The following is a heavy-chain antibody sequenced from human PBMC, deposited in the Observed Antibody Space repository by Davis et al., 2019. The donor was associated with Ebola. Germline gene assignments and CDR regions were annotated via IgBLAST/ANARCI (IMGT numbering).Heavy chain of an antibody. CDR3: TTDLTTWITMIVVVTRGGMDV. CDR2: IKSKTDGGTT. J-gene: IGHJ6*02. D-gene: IGHD3-22*01. V-gene: IGHV3-15*07. Sequence: GESLKISCAASGFTFSNAWMNWVRQAPGKELEWVGRIKSKTDGGTTDYAAPVKGRFTISRDDSKNTLYLQMNSLKTEDTAVYYCTTDLTTWITMIVVVTRGGMDVWGQGTTVTVSS. CDR1: GFTFSNAW.